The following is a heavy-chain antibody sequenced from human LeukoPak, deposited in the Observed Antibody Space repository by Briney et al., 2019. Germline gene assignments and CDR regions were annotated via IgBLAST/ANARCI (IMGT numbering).Heavy chain of an antibody. Sequence: SETLSLTCTVSGGSISSYYWSWIRQPPGKGLEWIAYIYYTGGTNYNPSLKSRVTMSVDTSKNQFSLKLSSVTAADTAVYYCARVDPRGIDYWGQGTLVTVSS. J-gene: IGHJ4*02. CDR3: ARVDPRGIDY. D-gene: IGHD3-16*01. V-gene: IGHV4-59*12. CDR2: IYYTGGT. CDR1: GGSISSYY.